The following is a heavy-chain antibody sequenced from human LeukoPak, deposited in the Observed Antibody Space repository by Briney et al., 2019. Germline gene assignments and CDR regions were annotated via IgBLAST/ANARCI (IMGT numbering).Heavy chain of an antibody. CDR1: GFSLSTSGMR. CDR2: IDWDDDK. D-gene: IGHD6-13*01. J-gene: IGHJ4*02. CDR3: ARGLIAAAGTWFDY. V-gene: IGHV2-70*04. Sequence: SGPALVKPTQTLTLTCTFSGFSLSTSGMRVSWIRQPPGKALEWLARIDWDDDKFYSTSLKTRLTISKDTSKNQVVLTMTNMDPVDTATYYCARGLIAAAGTWFDYWDQGTLVTVSS.